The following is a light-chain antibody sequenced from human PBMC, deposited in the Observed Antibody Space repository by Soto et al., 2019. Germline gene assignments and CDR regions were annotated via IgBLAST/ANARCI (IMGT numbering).Light chain of an antibody. CDR3: QRYGSSPPFT. Sequence: EIVLTQSPCTLSLSPGERATLSCRASQRVSSSYLAWYQQKPDQAPRLLIYGASTRATGIPDRFSGSGSGTDFTLTISRLEPEDFAVYFCQRYGSSPPFTFGQGTKVEI. CDR1: QRVSSSY. CDR2: GAS. V-gene: IGKV3-20*01. J-gene: IGKJ2*01.